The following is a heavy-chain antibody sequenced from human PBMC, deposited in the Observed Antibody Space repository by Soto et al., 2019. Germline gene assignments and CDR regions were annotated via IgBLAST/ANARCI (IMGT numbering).Heavy chain of an antibody. J-gene: IGHJ6*02. CDR2: IYTSGST. V-gene: IGHV4-4*07. D-gene: IGHD1-26*01. CDR3: AREGASGFGMDV. CDR1: GGSIRSYY. Sequence: PSETLSLTCNVSGGSIRSYYWSWVRQPAGKALEWIGRIYTSGSTNYNPSLRSRVSISVDTSKNQFPLTVISVTAADTAVYYCAREGASGFGMDVWGQGTTVTVSS.